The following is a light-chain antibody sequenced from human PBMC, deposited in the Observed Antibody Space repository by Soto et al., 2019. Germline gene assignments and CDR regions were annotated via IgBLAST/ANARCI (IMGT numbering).Light chain of an antibody. CDR2: DAS. Sequence: ILMTQSPATLSVSPGDRATLSCRASQSVSNNLAWYQQKPGQAPRLLIYDASTRATGIPARFSGSGSGTKFTLTISGLQSEDFAVYYCQQYNNWPPWTFGQGTKVEIK. CDR3: QQYNNWPPWT. V-gene: IGKV3-15*01. CDR1: QSVSNN. J-gene: IGKJ1*01.